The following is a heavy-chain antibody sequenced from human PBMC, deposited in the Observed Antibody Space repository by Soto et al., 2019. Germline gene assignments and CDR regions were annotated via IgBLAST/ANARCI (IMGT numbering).Heavy chain of an antibody. J-gene: IGHJ4*02. V-gene: IGHV4-34*01. CDR1: GGSFSGYY. CDR3: ARGGVMSGYVLRFDY. CDR2: INHSGST. Sequence: SETLSLTCAVYGGSFSGYYWSWIRQPPGKGLEWIGEINHSGSTNYNPSLKSRVTISVDTSKNQFSLKLSSVTAADTAVYYCARGGVMSGYVLRFDYWGQGTLVTVSS. D-gene: IGHD5-12*01.